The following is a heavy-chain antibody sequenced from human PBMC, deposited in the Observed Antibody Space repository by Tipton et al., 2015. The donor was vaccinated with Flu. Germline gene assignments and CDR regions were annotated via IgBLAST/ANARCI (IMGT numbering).Heavy chain of an antibody. CDR3: AKDLEPYFGGRFGN. Sequence: GSLRLSCAASGFPFTSYTMTWVRQAPGRGLEWVSAISDTGGSTTYADSVKGRFTISRDNSKNTLYLQMNSLRAEDTAVYYCAKDLEPYFGGRFGNWGQGTMVTVS. J-gene: IGHJ3*02. CDR1: GFPFTSYT. CDR2: ISDTGGST. D-gene: IGHD3-16*01. V-gene: IGHV3-23*01.